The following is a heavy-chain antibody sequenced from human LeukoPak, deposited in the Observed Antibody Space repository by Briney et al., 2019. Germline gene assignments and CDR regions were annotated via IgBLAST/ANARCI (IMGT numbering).Heavy chain of an antibody. J-gene: IGHJ4*02. V-gene: IGHV3-66*01. Sequence: PGGSLRLSCAASGFTVSSNYMSWVRQAPGKGLEWVSLIYSGGSTYYADSAKDRFFISRDNSKNTLYLQMNSLRAEDTAVYYCARARGSGWYYFDYWGQGILVTVSS. CDR3: ARARGSGWYYFDY. D-gene: IGHD6-19*01. CDR2: IYSGGST. CDR1: GFTVSSNY.